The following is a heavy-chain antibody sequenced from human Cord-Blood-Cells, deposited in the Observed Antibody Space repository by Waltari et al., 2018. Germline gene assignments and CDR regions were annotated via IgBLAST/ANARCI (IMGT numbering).Heavy chain of an antibody. J-gene: IGHJ4*02. Sequence: QVQLVESGGGVVQPGRSLRLSCAASGFTFSRYAMHWVRQAPGKGLEWVAVISYDGSNKYYADSVKGRFTISRDNSKNTLYLQMNSLRAEDTAVYYCAREPLGYWGQGTLVTVSS. V-gene: IGHV3-30*04. CDR2: ISYDGSNK. CDR1: GFTFSRYA. CDR3: AREPLGY.